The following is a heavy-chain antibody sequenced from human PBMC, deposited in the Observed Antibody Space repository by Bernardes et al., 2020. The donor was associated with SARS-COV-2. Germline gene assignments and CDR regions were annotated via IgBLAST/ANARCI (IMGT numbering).Heavy chain of an antibody. Sequence: GGSLRLSCVASGFPFTNYWMNWVRQAPGKGLVWVSRISGDGSAASYADSVRGRFTMSRDNSRNTVYLHMTSLRADDTAMYYCVTLGQLVLYASDVWGQGTMVSVSS. CDR2: ISGDGSAA. V-gene: IGHV3-74*03. CDR3: VTLGQLVLYASDV. J-gene: IGHJ3*01. CDR1: GFPFTNYW. D-gene: IGHD6-6*01.